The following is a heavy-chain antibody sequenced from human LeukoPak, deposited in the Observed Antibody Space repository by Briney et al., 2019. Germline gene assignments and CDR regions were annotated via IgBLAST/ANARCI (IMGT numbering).Heavy chain of an antibody. J-gene: IGHJ3*02. CDR3: ARARSSYGYGDAFDI. Sequence: GTSLRLSCAASGFTFISYAIHWVRQAPGKGLEWVAVISFHGTDTFYADSVKGRFTISRDNSKNTLYLQMSSLRGDDTAVYYCARARSSYGYGDAFDIWGQGTMVTVSS. V-gene: IGHV3-30*04. CDR1: GFTFISYA. D-gene: IGHD5-18*01. CDR2: ISFHGTDT.